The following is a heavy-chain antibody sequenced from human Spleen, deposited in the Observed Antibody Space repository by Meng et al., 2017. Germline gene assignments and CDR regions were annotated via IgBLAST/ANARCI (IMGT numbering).Heavy chain of an antibody. D-gene: IGHD3-10*01. CDR2: INTNTGNP. J-gene: IGHJ5*02. Sequence: QVQLVQSGAEVKKPGASVKVSCKASGYTFTTFGINWVRQAPGQGLEWMGWINTNTGNPTYAQGFTGRFVKSLDTSVSTAYLQISSLKAEDTAVYYCARERVTMVRGVLKSWGQGTLVTVSS. CDR1: GYTFTTFG. V-gene: IGHV7-4-1*02. CDR3: ARERVTMVRGVLKS.